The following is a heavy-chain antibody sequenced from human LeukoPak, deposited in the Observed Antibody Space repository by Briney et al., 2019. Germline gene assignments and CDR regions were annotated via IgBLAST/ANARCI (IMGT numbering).Heavy chain of an antibody. CDR3: ARDNHYTTSGQYYYYYMDV. V-gene: IGHV4-39*07. D-gene: IGHD2-2*02. Sequence: SETLSLTCTVSDDSISSSSYYWGWIRQPPGKGLEWIGNIYYSGNTYYNPSLKSRITISVDTSKNLFSLNLTSVTAADTAVYYCARDNHYTTSGQYYYYYMDVWGKGTTVTVSS. J-gene: IGHJ6*03. CDR1: DDSISSSSYY. CDR2: IYYSGNT.